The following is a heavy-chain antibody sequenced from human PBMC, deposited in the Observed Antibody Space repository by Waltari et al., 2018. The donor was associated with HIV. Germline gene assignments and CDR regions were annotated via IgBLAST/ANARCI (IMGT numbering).Heavy chain of an antibody. CDR1: DYFITSVYY. D-gene: IGHD7-27*01. J-gene: IGHJ3*02. Sequence: QVQLQESGPGLVKPSETLSLTCAVSDYFITSVYYWGWIRQAPGKGLEWIGNIYYSGSTDYNPSLKSRVTISVDTSKNHFSLKLSSLTAADTAIYYCANLESNWGAFDIWGQGTMVTVSS. CDR3: ANLESNWGAFDI. V-gene: IGHV4-38-2*01. CDR2: IYYSGST.